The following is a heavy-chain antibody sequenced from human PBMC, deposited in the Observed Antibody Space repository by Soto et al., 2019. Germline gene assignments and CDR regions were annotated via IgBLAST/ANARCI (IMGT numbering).Heavy chain of an antibody. V-gene: IGHV1-3*01. Sequence: KFQGRVTITRDTSASTAYMELSSLRSEDTAVYYCARGPGGGLHYFDYWGQGTLVTVSS. D-gene: IGHD6-19*01. J-gene: IGHJ4*02. CDR3: ARGPGGGLHYFDY.